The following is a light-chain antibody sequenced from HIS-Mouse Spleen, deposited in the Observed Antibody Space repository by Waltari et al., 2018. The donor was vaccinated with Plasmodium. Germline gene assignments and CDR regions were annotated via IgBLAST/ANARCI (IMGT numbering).Light chain of an antibody. CDR2: EDS. CDR1: ALPKNY. CDR3: YSTDSSGNHRV. Sequence: SYELTQPPSVSVSPAQTARITCPGDALPKNYAYWYQHKSGQAPVLVIYEDSKRPSGIPERFSGSSSGTMATLTISGAQVEDEADYYCYSTDSSGNHRVFGGGTKLTVL. J-gene: IGLJ3*02. V-gene: IGLV3-10*01.